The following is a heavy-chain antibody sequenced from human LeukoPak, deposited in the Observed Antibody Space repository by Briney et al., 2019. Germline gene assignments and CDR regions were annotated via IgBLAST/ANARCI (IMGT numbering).Heavy chain of an antibody. V-gene: IGHV3-7*01. D-gene: IGHD5-18*01. Sequence: GGSLRLSCGASGSSFSEYWKSWVRQAPAKGLERVANINYDGSDKNYVESAKGRFIISRDNAEKALYLQMNSLCVADRPVYYCSSGYEWRDYWGQGTLVTVSS. J-gene: IGHJ4*02. CDR3: SSGYEWRDY. CDR1: GSSFSEYW. CDR2: INYDGSDK.